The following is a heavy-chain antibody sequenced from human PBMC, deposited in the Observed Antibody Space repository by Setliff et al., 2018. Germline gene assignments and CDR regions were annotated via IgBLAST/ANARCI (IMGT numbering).Heavy chain of an antibody. J-gene: IGHJ4*02. CDR2: INTNTGNP. CDR3: ARAWYYNFWSGSQIEY. CDR1: GYTFTSYA. V-gene: IGHV7-4-1*02. D-gene: IGHD3-3*01. Sequence: ASVKVSCKASGYTFTSYAMNWVRQAPGQGLEWMGWINTNTGNPMYAQGFTGRFVFSLDTSVSTAYLQTSSLKAEDTAVYYCARAWYYNFWSGSQIEYWGQGTLVTVSS.